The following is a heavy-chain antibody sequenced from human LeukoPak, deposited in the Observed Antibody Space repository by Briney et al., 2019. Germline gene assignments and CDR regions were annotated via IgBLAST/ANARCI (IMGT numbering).Heavy chain of an antibody. CDR2: ISPSGGST. J-gene: IGHJ4*02. Sequence: ASVKVSCKASGYTFTSYYIHWVRQAPGQGLEWMGIISPSGGSTNYAQKFQGRVTMTRDMSTNTVYMKLSSLRSEDTAVYYCARSYFYDSSGYYAPGYWGQGTLVTVSS. CDR3: ARSYFYDSSGYYAPGY. V-gene: IGHV1-46*01. CDR1: GYTFTSYY. D-gene: IGHD3-22*01.